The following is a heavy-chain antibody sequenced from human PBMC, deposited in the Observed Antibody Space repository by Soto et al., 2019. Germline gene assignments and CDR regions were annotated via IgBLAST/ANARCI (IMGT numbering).Heavy chain of an antibody. Sequence: SETLSLTCTVSGGSISRGGYYWSWIRQHPGEGLEWIGYIYYSGTTYYNPSLKSRVTISVDTSKNQFSLRLSSVTAADTAVYYCARASGGSLRYFDWPVENDYWGQGTLVTVSS. CDR1: GGSISRGGYY. J-gene: IGHJ4*02. CDR3: ARASGGSLRYFDWPVENDY. V-gene: IGHV4-31*03. D-gene: IGHD3-9*01. CDR2: IYYSGTT.